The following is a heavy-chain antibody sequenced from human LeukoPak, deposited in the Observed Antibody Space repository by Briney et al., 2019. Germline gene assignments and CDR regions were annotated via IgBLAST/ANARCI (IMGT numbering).Heavy chain of an antibody. CDR3: ARDMGSCSGGSCYSNSVFDY. V-gene: IGHV3-48*03. CDR1: GFTFSSYE. J-gene: IGHJ4*02. Sequence: GGSLRLSCAASGFTFSSYEMNWVRQAPGKGLEWVSYISSSGSTIYYADSVKGRFTISRDNAKNSLYLQMNSLRAEDTAVYYCARDMGSCSGGSCYSNSVFDYWGQGTLVTVSS. CDR2: ISSSGSTI. D-gene: IGHD2-15*01.